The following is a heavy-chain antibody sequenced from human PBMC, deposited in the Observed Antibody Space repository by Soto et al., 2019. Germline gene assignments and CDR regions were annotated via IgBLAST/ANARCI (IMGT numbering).Heavy chain of an antibody. J-gene: IGHJ5*02. CDR3: AKDSGYNYGYFRWFDP. V-gene: IGHV4-59*01. CDR2: IFYSGST. CDR1: GGSLSNYY. Sequence: SETLSLTCTVSGGSLSNYYWSWIRQPPGRRLEWIGHIFYSGSTNYNPALKSRVTISVDTSKSQFSLKLSSVTAADTAVFYCAKDSGYNYGYFRWFDPWGQGTLVTVSS. D-gene: IGHD5-18*01.